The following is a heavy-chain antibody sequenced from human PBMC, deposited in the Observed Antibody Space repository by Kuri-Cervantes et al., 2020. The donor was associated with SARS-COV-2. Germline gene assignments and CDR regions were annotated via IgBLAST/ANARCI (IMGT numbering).Heavy chain of an antibody. Sequence: SETLSLTCSVSGGSISSYYWSWIRQPPGKGLEWIGNIYFTGNTNYNPALGSRVTISIDTSKNQFSLMLGSLTAADTAVYYCARRFGDYGQFDYWGQGTLVTVSS. J-gene: IGHJ4*02. V-gene: IGHV4-59*01. CDR1: GGSISSYY. CDR3: ARRFGDYGQFDY. CDR2: IYFTGNT. D-gene: IGHD2-21*01.